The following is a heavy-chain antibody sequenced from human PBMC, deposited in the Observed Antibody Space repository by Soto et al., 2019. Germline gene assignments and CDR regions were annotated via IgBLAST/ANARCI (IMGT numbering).Heavy chain of an antibody. CDR1: GYTFTSYG. V-gene: IGHV1-18*01. J-gene: IGHJ4*02. Sequence: QVQLVQSGAEVKKPGASVKVSCKASGYTFTSYGISWVPQAPGQGLEWMGWISAYNGNTNYAQKLQGRVTMTTDTSTSTAYMELRSLRSDDTAVYYCARDFPKNIAVAGFDYWGQGTLVTVSS. CDR2: ISAYNGNT. CDR3: ARDFPKNIAVAGFDY. D-gene: IGHD6-19*01.